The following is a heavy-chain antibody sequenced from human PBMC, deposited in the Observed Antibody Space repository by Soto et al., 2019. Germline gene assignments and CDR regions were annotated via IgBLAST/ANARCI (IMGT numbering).Heavy chain of an antibody. D-gene: IGHD6-6*01. CDR3: AKEAGGRPYSSLSFDY. V-gene: IGHV3-23*01. Sequence: EVQLLESGGGLVQPGGSLRLSCAASGFTFSSYAMSWVRQAPGKGLEWVSAISGSGGSTYYADSVKGRFTISRDNSKNTLYLQMNSLRAEDTAVYYCAKEAGGRPYSSLSFDYWGQGTLVTVSS. J-gene: IGHJ4*02. CDR2: ISGSGGST. CDR1: GFTFSSYA.